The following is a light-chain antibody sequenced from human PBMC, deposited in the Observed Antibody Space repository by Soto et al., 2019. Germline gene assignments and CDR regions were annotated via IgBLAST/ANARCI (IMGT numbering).Light chain of an antibody. J-gene: IGLJ1*01. CDR2: ANN. V-gene: IGLV1-40*01. Sequence: QSVLTQPPLVSGAPGQRVTISCTGSNSDIGAGYDVHWYQQLPGTAPKLVIYANNNRPSGVPDRFSASKSGTSASLAITGLQADDEADYYCQSYDSSLRGVFGTGTKVTVL. CDR3: QSYDSSLRGV. CDR1: NSDIGAGYD.